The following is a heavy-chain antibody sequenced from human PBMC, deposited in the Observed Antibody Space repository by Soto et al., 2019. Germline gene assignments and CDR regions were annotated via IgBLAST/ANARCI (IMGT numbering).Heavy chain of an antibody. Sequence: SEKLCVTCAVYGGSFSGYYWSWIRQPPGKGLEWIGEINHSGSTYYNPSLKSRVTISVDTSKNQFSLKLSSVTAADTAVYYCARRGLYYYYSSGYYPFAYRGQRTLVIGSS. V-gene: IGHV4-34*01. D-gene: IGHD3-22*01. J-gene: IGHJ4*02. CDR3: ARRGLYYYYSSGYYPFAY. CDR1: GGSFSGYY. CDR2: INHSGST.